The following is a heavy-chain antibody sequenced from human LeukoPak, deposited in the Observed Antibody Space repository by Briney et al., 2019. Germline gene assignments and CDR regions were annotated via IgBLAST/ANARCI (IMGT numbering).Heavy chain of an antibody. D-gene: IGHD5-18*01. CDR3: APRGYSYGYHH. CDR1: GFTFSTYW. Sequence: GGSLRLSCAASGFTFSTYWMTWVRQAPGKGLEWVANIKEDGSEKYYVDSVKGRFTISRDNARNSLYLQMNSLRAEDTAVYYCAPRGYSYGYHHWGQGALVTVSS. J-gene: IGHJ5*02. V-gene: IGHV3-7*01. CDR2: IKEDGSEK.